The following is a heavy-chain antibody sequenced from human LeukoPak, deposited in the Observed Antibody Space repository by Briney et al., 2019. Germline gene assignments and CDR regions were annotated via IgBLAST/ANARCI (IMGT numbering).Heavy chain of an antibody. J-gene: IGHJ4*02. CDR3: AGWSGELLSLFAY. Sequence: SETLSLTCAVYGGSFSGYYWSWIRQPPGKGLEWIGSIYHSGSTYYNPSLKSRVTISVDTSKNQFSMKLSSVTAADTATYYCAGWSGELLSLFAYWGQGTLVTVYS. V-gene: IGHV4-34*01. CDR2: IYHSGST. D-gene: IGHD3-10*01. CDR1: GGSFSGYY.